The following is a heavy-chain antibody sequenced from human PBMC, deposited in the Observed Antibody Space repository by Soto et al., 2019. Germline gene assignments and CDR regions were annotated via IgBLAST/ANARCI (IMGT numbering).Heavy chain of an antibody. CDR2: ISGYKGKR. Sequence: ASVKVSCKASGYSLTMYSISWVRQAPGQGLEWMGWISGYKGKRNYVEKFQGRATMTTDTSTSTAYMDLKSLRSDDTAVYYCARRYGDPSSSTGFDFWGQGTLVTVSS. J-gene: IGHJ4*02. CDR1: GYSLTMYS. CDR3: ARRYGDPSSSTGFDF. V-gene: IGHV1-18*04. D-gene: IGHD4-17*01.